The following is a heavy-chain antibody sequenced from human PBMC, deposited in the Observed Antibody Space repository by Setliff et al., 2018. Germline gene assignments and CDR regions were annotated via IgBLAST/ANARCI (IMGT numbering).Heavy chain of an antibody. D-gene: IGHD6-6*01. Sequence: SCKVSGYTLTELSMHWVRQAPGKGLEWVSAISASGSSSYIYYADSVKGRFTISRDNAKNSLYLQMNSLRAEDTAVYYCARAPSSSSASWFDPWGQGTLVTVSS. J-gene: IGHJ5*02. V-gene: IGHV3-21*01. CDR2: ISASGSSSYI. CDR1: GYTLTELS. CDR3: ARAPSSSSASWFDP.